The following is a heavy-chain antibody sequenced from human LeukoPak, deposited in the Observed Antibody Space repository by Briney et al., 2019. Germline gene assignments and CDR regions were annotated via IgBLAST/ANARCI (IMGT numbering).Heavy chain of an antibody. D-gene: IGHD3-3*01. CDR3: VRGLRYTILGGDYF. CDR1: GFTFSSYD. Sequence: GGSLRLSCAVSGFTFSSYDVKWVRQAPGKGLERVSFISSSGSTINYTDSVNGRFTISRDNAKNSLYLQMNSLRAEDTAVYYCVRGLRYTILGGDYFWGQGTLVTVSS. J-gene: IGHJ4*02. V-gene: IGHV3-48*03. CDR2: ISSSGSTI.